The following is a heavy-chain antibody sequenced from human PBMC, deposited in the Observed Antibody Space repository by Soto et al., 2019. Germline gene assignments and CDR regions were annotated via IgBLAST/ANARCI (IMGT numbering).Heavy chain of an antibody. V-gene: IGHV3-49*03. J-gene: IGHJ6*02. CDR3: TRYKYTSRYAYFGMDV. CDR2: IRSKAYGWTT. CDR1: RLSFGNYS. D-gene: IGHD6-13*01. Sequence: SPRLNCTTSRLSFGNYSRSWSRQAPGKGLERVGVIRSKAYGWTTDYAASVKGRFSISRDDSKSIAYLQMNSLKGEDTGVYYCTRYKYTSRYAYFGMDVWGHGTTVTVSS.